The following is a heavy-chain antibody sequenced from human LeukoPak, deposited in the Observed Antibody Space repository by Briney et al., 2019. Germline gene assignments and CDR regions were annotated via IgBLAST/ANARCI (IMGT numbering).Heavy chain of an antibody. J-gene: IGHJ4*02. Sequence: PGGSLRLSCAASGFTFSSYSMNWVRQAPGKGLEWVSSISSSSSYIYYADSVKGRFTISRDNAKNSLYLQMNSLRAEDTAVYYCARAYSGFWAHFDYWGQGTLVTVSS. V-gene: IGHV3-21*01. CDR1: GFTFSSYS. CDR2: ISSSSSYI. D-gene: IGHD5-12*01. CDR3: ARAYSGFWAHFDY.